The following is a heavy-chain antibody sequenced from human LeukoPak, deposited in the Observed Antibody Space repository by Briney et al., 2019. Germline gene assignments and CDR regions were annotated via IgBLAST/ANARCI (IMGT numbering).Heavy chain of an antibody. V-gene: IGHV3-30*03. CDR1: GFTFGSYG. CDR2: ISYDGSNK. J-gene: IGHJ6*03. D-gene: IGHD4-17*01. CDR3: ARDHGDYVAAYYYYYMDV. Sequence: PGGSLRLSCAASGFTFGSYGMHWVRQAPGKGLEWVAVISYDGSNKYYADSVKGRFTISRDNSKNTLYLQMNSLRAEDTAVYYCARDHGDYVAAYYYYYMDVWGKGTTVTVSS.